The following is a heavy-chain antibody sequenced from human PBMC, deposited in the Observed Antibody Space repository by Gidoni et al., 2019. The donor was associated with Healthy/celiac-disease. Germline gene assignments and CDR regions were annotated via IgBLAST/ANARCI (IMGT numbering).Heavy chain of an antibody. CDR3: ARVPINYDFWSGYYYYYYYGMDV. CDR1: GGSISSSSYY. CDR2: IYYSGST. V-gene: IGHV4-39*01. Sequence: QLQLQESGPGLVKPSETLSLTCTVSGGSISSSSYYWGWIRQPPGKGLEWIGSIYYSGSTYYNPSLKSRVTISVDTSKNQFSLKLSSVTAADTAVYYCARVPINYDFWSGYYYYYYYGMDVWGQGTTVTVSS. J-gene: IGHJ6*02. D-gene: IGHD3-3*01.